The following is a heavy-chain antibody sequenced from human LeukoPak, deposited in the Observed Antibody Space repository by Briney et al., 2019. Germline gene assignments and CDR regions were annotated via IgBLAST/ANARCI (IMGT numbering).Heavy chain of an antibody. J-gene: IGHJ4*02. Sequence: PGGSLRLSCAASGFTFSGSAMHWVRQASGEGLEWVGRTRSKANSYATAYAASVKGRFTISRDDSKNTAYLQMNSLKTEDTAVYYCTRTEEGDGYNGFIDYWGQGTLVTVSS. CDR1: GFTFSGSA. CDR2: TRSKANSYAT. D-gene: IGHD5-24*01. V-gene: IGHV3-73*01. CDR3: TRTEEGDGYNGFIDY.